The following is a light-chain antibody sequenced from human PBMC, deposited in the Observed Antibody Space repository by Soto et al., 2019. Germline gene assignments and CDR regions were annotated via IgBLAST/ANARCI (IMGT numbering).Light chain of an antibody. CDR3: QQSYSTPIFA. CDR1: QSISSY. Sequence: DIQMTQSPSSLSASVGDRVTITCRASQSISSYLNWYQQKPGKAPKLLIYAASRLQSGVPSRFSGSGSGTDFTLTISSLQPEDFATYYCQQSYSTPIFAFGPGTKVYIK. V-gene: IGKV1-39*01. CDR2: AAS. J-gene: IGKJ3*01.